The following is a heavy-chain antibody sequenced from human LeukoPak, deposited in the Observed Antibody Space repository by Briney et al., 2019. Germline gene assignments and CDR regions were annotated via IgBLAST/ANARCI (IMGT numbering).Heavy chain of an antibody. Sequence: PGGSLRLSCAASGFTFSSYSMNWVRQAPGKGLEWVSAISGSGGSTYYADSVKGRFTISRDNSKNTLYLQMNSLRAEDTAMYYCARQGGSYSDWFDPWGQGTLVTVSS. J-gene: IGHJ5*02. CDR2: ISGSGGST. V-gene: IGHV3-23*01. CDR1: GFTFSSYS. D-gene: IGHD1-26*01. CDR3: ARQGGSYSDWFDP.